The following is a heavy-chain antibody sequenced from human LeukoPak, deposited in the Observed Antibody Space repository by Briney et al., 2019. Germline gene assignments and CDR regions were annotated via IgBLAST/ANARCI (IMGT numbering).Heavy chain of an antibody. Sequence: SETLSLTCTVSGGSISSSSYYWGWIRQPPGEGLEWIGSIYYSGSTYYNPSLKSRVTISVDTSKNQFSLKLSSVTAADTAVYYCARGGDFWSGSDYWGQGTLVTVSS. CDR2: IYYSGST. CDR3: ARGGDFWSGSDY. D-gene: IGHD3-3*01. CDR1: GGSISSSSYY. V-gene: IGHV4-39*01. J-gene: IGHJ4*02.